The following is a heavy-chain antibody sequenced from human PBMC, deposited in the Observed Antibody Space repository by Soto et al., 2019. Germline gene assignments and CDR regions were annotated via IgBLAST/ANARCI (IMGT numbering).Heavy chain of an antibody. CDR2: INHSGTT. CDR3: ARGVAAAGPYYYYGMDV. V-gene: IGHV4-34*01. J-gene: IGHJ6*02. CDR1: DGSFSDYF. D-gene: IGHD6-13*01. Sequence: SETLSLTCAVYDGSFSDYFWSWVRQAPGKGLEWIGEINHSGTTNYNPSLKSRVTISVDTSKNQFSLKLSSVTAADTAVYYCARGVAAAGPYYYYGMDVWGQGTTVTVSS.